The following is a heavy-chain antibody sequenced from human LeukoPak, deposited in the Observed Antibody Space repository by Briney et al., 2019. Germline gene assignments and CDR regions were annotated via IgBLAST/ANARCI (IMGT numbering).Heavy chain of an antibody. D-gene: IGHD2-15*01. CDR3: AREVVVSDNGAFDI. J-gene: IGHJ3*02. V-gene: IGHV4-59*01. CDR2: IYYSGST. CDR1: GGSISSYY. Sequence: SETLSLTCTVSGGSISSYYWSWIRQPPGKGLEWIGYIYYSGSTNYNPSLKSRVTISVDTSKNQFSLKLSSVTAADTAVYYCAREVVVSDNGAFDIWGQGTMVTVSS.